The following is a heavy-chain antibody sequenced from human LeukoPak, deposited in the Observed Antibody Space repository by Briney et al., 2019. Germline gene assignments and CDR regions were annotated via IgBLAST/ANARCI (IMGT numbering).Heavy chain of an antibody. V-gene: IGHV4-30-4*02. J-gene: IGHJ4*02. Sequence: SETLSLTCTVSGGSISSGDYYWSWIRQPPGKGLEWIGYIYYSGSTYYNPSLKSRVTISVDTSKNQFSLKLSSVTAADTAVYYCARAGRSSGWYEVDYWGQGTLVTVSS. CDR3: ARAGRSSGWYEVDY. D-gene: IGHD6-19*01. CDR1: GGSISSGDYY. CDR2: IYYSGST.